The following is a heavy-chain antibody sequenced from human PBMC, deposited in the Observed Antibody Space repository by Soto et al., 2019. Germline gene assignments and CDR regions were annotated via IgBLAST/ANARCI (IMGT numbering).Heavy chain of an antibody. D-gene: IGHD5-12*01. Sequence: PSETLSLTCTVSGGSISSSSYYWGWIRQPPGKGLEWIGSIYYSGSTYYNPSLKSRVTISVDTSKNQFSLKLSSVTAADTAVYYCARQGESYDSSINWFDPSGQGTLVTVSS. CDR2: IYYSGST. CDR1: GGSISSSSYY. V-gene: IGHV4-39*01. CDR3: ARQGESYDSSINWFDP. J-gene: IGHJ5*02.